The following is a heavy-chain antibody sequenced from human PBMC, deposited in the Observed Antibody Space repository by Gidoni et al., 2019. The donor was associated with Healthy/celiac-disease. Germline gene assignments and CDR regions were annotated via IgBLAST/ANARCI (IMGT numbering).Heavy chain of an antibody. CDR3: ARYDVWSDY. Sequence: GRFTISRDNAKNSLYRQMNSLRAEDTAVYYCARYDVWSDYWGQGTLVTVSS. J-gene: IGHJ4*02. D-gene: IGHD3-3*01. V-gene: IGHV3-7*04.